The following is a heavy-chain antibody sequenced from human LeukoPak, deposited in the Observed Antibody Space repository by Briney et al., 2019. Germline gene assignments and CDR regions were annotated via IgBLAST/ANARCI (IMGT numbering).Heavy chain of an antibody. CDR2: INPNSGGT. CDR1: GYTFTGYY. V-gene: IGHV1-2*02. D-gene: IGHD2-2*02. CDR3: ARDTNIPESETFHY. Sequence: EASVKVSCKASGYTFTGYYMHWVRQAPGQGLEWMGWINPNSGGTNYAQKFQGRVTMTRDTSISTAYMELSGLRSDDTAVYYCARDTNIPESETFHYWGQGTLVTVSS. J-gene: IGHJ4*02.